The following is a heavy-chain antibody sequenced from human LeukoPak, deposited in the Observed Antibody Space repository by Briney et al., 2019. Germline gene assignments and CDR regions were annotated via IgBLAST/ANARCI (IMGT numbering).Heavy chain of an antibody. CDR3: AKDLGTYRYTGFDY. CDR1: GFSLNSYG. Sequence: GGSLRLSCVASGFSLNSYGMHWVRQAPGKGLEWVTVISKDGSNKYYGDSVKGRFTISRDDSKNTLYLQMNSLRVEDTAVYYCAKDLGTYRYTGFDYWGQGTLVTVSS. V-gene: IGHV3-30*18. CDR2: ISKDGSNK. D-gene: IGHD5-18*01. J-gene: IGHJ4*02.